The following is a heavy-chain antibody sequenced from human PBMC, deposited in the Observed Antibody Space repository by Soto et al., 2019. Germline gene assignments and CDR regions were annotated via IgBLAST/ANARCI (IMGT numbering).Heavy chain of an antibody. Sequence: QVQLQQWGAGLLKPSETLSLTCAVYGGSFSGYYWSWIRQPPGKGLEWIGEINHSGSTNYNPSLKRRVTISVDTSKHHFSLKLSSVTAADTAVYYCARVGATVVTEWFDPWGQGTLVTVSS. CDR2: INHSGST. CDR1: GGSFSGYY. V-gene: IGHV4-34*01. J-gene: IGHJ5*02. CDR3: ARVGATVVTEWFDP. D-gene: IGHD2-15*01.